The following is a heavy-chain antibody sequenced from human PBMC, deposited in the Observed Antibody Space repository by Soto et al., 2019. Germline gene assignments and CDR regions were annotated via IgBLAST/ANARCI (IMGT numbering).Heavy chain of an antibody. CDR1: GFTFSSHA. CDR2: VSYDGSNK. D-gene: IGHD5-12*01. J-gene: IGHJ4*02. V-gene: IGHV3-30*03. Sequence: AGGSLRLSCAASGFTFSSHAMHWVRQAPGKGLEWVAVVSYDGSNKYYAGSVKGRFTISRDNSKNTQYLQMNSLRVEDTAVYYCARENVDIATTMLPYFDYWGQGTVVTAPQ. CDR3: ARENVDIATTMLPYFDY.